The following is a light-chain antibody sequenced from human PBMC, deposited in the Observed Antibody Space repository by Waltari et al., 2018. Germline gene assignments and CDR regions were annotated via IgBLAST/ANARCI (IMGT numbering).Light chain of an antibody. CDR2: EVY. Sequence: QSALTQPASVSGSPGQSITISCTGTSSDIGGYNFVSWYQQHPGQVPKHLIYEVYNRPSGVSFRFSGSKSGNTASLTISGLQAEDEADYYCSSYTSSSTGIFGGGTKLTVL. J-gene: IGLJ2*01. CDR1: SSDIGGYNF. CDR3: SSYTSSSTGI. V-gene: IGLV2-14*01.